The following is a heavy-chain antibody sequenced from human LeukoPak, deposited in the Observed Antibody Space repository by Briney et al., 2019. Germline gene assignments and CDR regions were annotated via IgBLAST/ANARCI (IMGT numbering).Heavy chain of an antibody. V-gene: IGHV4-34*01. J-gene: IGHJ4*02. D-gene: IGHD3-10*01. CDR2: INHSGST. CDR3: ARERRPLYGSGSYCFDY. Sequence: SETLSLTCAVYGGSFSGYYWSWVRQPPGKGREWIGEINHSGSTNYNPSLKRRGNISVDTSKNQFSLQLSSVTAADTAVYYCARERRPLYGSGSYCFDYWGQGTLVTVSS. CDR1: GGSFSGYY.